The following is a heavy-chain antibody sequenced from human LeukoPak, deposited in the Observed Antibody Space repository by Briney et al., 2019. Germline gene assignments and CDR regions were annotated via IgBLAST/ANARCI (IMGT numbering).Heavy chain of an antibody. J-gene: IGHJ5*02. CDR2: INPNSGGT. V-gene: IGHV1-2*02. D-gene: IGHD6-13*01. CDR1: GYTFTGYY. Sequence: ASVKVSCKASGYTFTGYYMHWVRQAPGQGLEWMGWINPNSGGTNYAQKFQGRVTMTRDTSISTAYMELSRLRSDDTAVYYCARGGPTGYSSSWSPGWFDPWGQGTLVTVSS. CDR3: ARGGPTGYSSSWSPGWFDP.